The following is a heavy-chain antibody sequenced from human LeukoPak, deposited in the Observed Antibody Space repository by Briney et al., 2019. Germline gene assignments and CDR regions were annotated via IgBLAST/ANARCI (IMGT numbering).Heavy chain of an antibody. V-gene: IGHV4-30-4*01. CDR3: ARVREAEYYDSTSSDY. Sequence: KASETLSLTCTVSGGSISSGDYYWSWIRQPPGKGLEWIGYIYYSGSTYYNPSLKSRVTISVDTSKNQFSLKLSSVTAADTAVYYCARVREAEYYDSTSSDYWGQGTLVTVSS. D-gene: IGHD3-22*01. CDR2: IYYSGST. CDR1: GGSISSGDYY. J-gene: IGHJ4*02.